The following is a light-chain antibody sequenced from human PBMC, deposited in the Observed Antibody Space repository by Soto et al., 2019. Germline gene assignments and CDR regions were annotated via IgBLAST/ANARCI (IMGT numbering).Light chain of an antibody. CDR3: LLDFSYFWA. V-gene: IGKV1-6*01. J-gene: IGKJ1*01. Sequence: AIQLTQSPSSLSVSVGDRVTITCRASQAIRTALGWYQQKPGKAPKLLIYAASTLQGGVPPRFSGSGSGTDFTLTISGLQPEDFATYYCLLDFSYFWAFGQGTKVDIK. CDR2: AAS. CDR1: QAIRTA.